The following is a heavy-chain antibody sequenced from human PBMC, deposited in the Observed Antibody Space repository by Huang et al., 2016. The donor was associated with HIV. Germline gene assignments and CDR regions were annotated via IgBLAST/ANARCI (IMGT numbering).Heavy chain of an antibody. J-gene: IGHJ4*02. CDR2: TSYEGRNK. CDR3: AKGGHYYDSSAHWEDMGPYYFDY. D-gene: IGHD3-22*01. V-gene: IGHV3-30*18. CDR1: GFTFNSYA. Sequence: QVQVVESGGGVVQPGRSLRLSCAASGFTFNSYAMHWFRQAPGKGLEWMAGTSYEGRNKFEADSVGGRFTISRDNSKNTVFLQMKSLRAEDTAVYYCAKGGHYYDSSAHWEDMGPYYFDYWGQGALVIVSS.